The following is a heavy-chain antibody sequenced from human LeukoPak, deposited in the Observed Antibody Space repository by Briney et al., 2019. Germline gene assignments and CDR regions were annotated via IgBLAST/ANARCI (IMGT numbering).Heavy chain of an antibody. D-gene: IGHD1-1*01. CDR1: GFTFDSHA. Sequence: PGGSLRLSCAASGFTFDSHAMAWVRRAPGAGLEWVSGITGNGFGTFYADPVRGRFTISRDNSKNTLYLQMNSLRAEDTALYYCAREGLERIFHFDYWGQGTLVTVSS. J-gene: IGHJ4*02. CDR3: AREGLERIFHFDY. V-gene: IGHV3-23*01. CDR2: ITGNGFGT.